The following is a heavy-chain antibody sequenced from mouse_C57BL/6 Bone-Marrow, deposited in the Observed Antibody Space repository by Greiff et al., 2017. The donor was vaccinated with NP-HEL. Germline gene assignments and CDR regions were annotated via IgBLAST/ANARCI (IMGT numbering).Heavy chain of an antibody. Sequence: EVKLVESGGGLVQPKGSLKLSCAASGFSFNTYAMNWVRQAPGKGLEWVARIRSKSNNYATYYADSVKDRFTISRDDSESMLYLQMNNLKTEDTAMYYCVRQGGLRRGFAYWGQGTLVTVSA. J-gene: IGHJ3*01. V-gene: IGHV10-1*01. D-gene: IGHD2-4*01. CDR2: IRSKSNNYAT. CDR1: GFSFNTYA. CDR3: VRQGGLRRGFAY.